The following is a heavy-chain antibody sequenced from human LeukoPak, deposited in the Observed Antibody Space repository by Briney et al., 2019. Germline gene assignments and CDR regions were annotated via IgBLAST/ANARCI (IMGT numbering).Heavy chain of an antibody. CDR1: GFTFSNAW. D-gene: IGHD4-17*01. V-gene: IGHV3-15*01. J-gene: IGHJ3*02. CDR3: TTVVGRNILVGDYEGDAFDI. CDR2: IKSKTDGGTT. Sequence: GGSLRLSCAASGFTFSNAWMSWVRQAPGKGLEWVGRIKSKTDGGTTDYAAPVKGRFTISRDDSKNTLYLQMNSLKTEDTAVYYCTTVVGRNILVGDYEGDAFDIWGQGTMVTVSS.